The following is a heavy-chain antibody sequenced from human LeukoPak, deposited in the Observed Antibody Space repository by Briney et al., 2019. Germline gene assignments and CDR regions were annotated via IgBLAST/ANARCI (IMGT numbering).Heavy chain of an antibody. V-gene: IGHV4-59*08. D-gene: IGHD4-23*01. CDR1: GGSISSYY. J-gene: IGHJ4*02. Sequence: KPSETLSLTCTVSGGSISSYYWSWIRQPPGKGLEWIGYIYYSGSTNYNPSLKSRVTISVDTSKNQFSLKLSSVTAADTAVYYCARHTVASYYFDYWGQGTLVTVSS. CDR2: IYYSGST. CDR3: ARHTVASYYFDY.